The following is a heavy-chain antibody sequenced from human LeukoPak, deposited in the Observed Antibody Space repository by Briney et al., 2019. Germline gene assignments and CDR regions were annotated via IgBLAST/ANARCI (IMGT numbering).Heavy chain of an antibody. Sequence: SETLSLTCTVSGGSISSGGYYWSWIRQHPGKGLEWIGYIYYSGSTYYNPSLKSRVTISVDTSKNQFSLKLSSVTAADTAVYYCARLLHDSSGLGSFGIPYYYYYGMDVWGQGTTVTVSS. CDR3: ARLLHDSSGLGSFGIPYYYYYGMDV. D-gene: IGHD3-22*01. CDR2: IYYSGST. CDR1: GGSISSGGYY. V-gene: IGHV4-31*03. J-gene: IGHJ6*02.